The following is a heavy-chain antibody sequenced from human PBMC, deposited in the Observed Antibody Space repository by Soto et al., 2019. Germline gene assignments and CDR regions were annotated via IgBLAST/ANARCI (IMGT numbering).Heavy chain of an antibody. J-gene: IGHJ5*02. Sequence: SETLSLTCTVSGGSISSYYCSWIRQPPGKGLEWIGYIYYSGSTNYNPSLKSRVTISVDTSKNQFSLKLSSVTAADTAVYYCARVAARPLGWFDPWGQGTLVTVSS. D-gene: IGHD6-6*01. V-gene: IGHV4-59*08. CDR2: IYYSGST. CDR3: ARVAARPLGWFDP. CDR1: GGSISSYY.